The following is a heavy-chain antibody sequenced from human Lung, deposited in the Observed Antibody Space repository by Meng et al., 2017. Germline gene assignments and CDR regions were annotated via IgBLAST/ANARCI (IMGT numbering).Heavy chain of an antibody. CDR1: GGAFSDYY. J-gene: IGHJ4*02. V-gene: IGHV4-34*01. CDR2: INHSGST. D-gene: IGHD4-11*01. Sequence: QVQLQQWGAGLVNPSETLSLTCVVSGGAFSDYYWSWIRQPPGKGLEWIGEINHSGSTNYNPSLESRATISVDTSQNNLSLKLSSVTAADSAVYYCARGPTTMAHDFDYWGQGTLVTVSS. CDR3: ARGPTTMAHDFDY.